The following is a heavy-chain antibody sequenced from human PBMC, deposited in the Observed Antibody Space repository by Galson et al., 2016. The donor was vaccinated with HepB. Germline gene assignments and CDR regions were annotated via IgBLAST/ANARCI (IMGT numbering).Heavy chain of an antibody. CDR2: IKQDGSET. Sequence: SLRLSCAASGFTFTSYWMTWVRQAPGKGLEWVANIKQDGSETHYVDSVKGRFTISRGNARNSLHLQMKNLRADDTAVYYCASGRCSRGTCDGGDSFDFWGQGTMVAVAS. V-gene: IGHV3-7*03. CDR3: ASGRCSRGTCDGGDSFDF. CDR1: GFTFTSYW. J-gene: IGHJ3*01. D-gene: IGHD2-2*01.